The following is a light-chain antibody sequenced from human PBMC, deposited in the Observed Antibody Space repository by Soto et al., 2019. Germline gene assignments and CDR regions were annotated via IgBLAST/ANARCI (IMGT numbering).Light chain of an antibody. CDR2: KNN. J-gene: IGLJ1*01. V-gene: IGLV1-44*01. Sequence: QPVLTQPPSASGAPGQRVTISCSGSSSNIGSNTVNWYQQLPGTAPKLLIYKNNQRPSGVPDRFSGSKSGTSASLAISGRQSEDGADYYCAAWDDSLNGYVFGTGTKLTVL. CDR1: SSNIGSNT. CDR3: AAWDDSLNGYV.